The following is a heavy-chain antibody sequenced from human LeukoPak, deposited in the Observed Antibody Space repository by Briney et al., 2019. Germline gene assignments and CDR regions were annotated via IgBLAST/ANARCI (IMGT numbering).Heavy chain of an antibody. Sequence: SETLSLTCAVYGGSFSGYYWSWIRQPPGKGLEWIGEINHSGSTNYNPSLKSRVTISVDTSKNQFSLKLSSVTAADTAVYYCASLAPIYCSGGSCGTNWFDPWGQGTLVTVSS. V-gene: IGHV4-34*01. CDR2: INHSGST. J-gene: IGHJ5*02. CDR1: GGSFSGYY. CDR3: ASLAPIYCSGGSCGTNWFDP. D-gene: IGHD2-15*01.